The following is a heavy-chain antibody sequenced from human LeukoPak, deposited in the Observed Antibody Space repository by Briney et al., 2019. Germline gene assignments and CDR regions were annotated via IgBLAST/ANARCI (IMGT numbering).Heavy chain of an antibody. J-gene: IGHJ6*04. CDR2: IYHSGST. Sequence: SETLSLTCAVSGYSISSGYYWGWIRQPPGKGLGWIGSIYHSGSTYYNPSLKSRVTISVDTSKNQFSLKLSSVTAADTAVYYCAREHCSSTSCYYNYGMDVWGKGTTVTVSS. D-gene: IGHD2-2*01. V-gene: IGHV4-38-2*02. CDR3: AREHCSSTSCYYNYGMDV. CDR1: GYSISSGYY.